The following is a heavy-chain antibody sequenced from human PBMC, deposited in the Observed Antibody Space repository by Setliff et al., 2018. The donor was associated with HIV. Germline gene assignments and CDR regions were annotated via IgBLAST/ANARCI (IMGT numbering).Heavy chain of an antibody. V-gene: IGHV1-69*13. CDR2: SIPIYGTA. D-gene: IGHD3-22*01. J-gene: IGHJ6*03. CDR1: GGTFSNYA. Sequence: ASVKVSCKASGGTFSNYAISWVRQAPGQGLEWMGGSIPIYGTANYAQKFQGRVTITADESTSTAYMELSSLRSEDTAVYYCASGLYYDSSGYLYYYYMDVWGKGTTVTVSS. CDR3: ASGLYYDSSGYLYYYYMDV.